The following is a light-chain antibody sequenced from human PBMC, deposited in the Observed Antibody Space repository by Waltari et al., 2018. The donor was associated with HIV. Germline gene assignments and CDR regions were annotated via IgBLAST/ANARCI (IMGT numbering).Light chain of an antibody. Sequence: QSVLTQPPSASGTPGQRVTISCSGSSSNIGSNSVYWYQQLPGTTPKLLIYRNNQRPSGVPDRVSGSKSGTSTSRAISGLRSEDEADYYCAAWDDSLSAPVFGGGTKLTVL. CDR1: SSNIGSNS. V-gene: IGLV1-47*01. CDR2: RNN. J-gene: IGLJ3*02. CDR3: AAWDDSLSAPV.